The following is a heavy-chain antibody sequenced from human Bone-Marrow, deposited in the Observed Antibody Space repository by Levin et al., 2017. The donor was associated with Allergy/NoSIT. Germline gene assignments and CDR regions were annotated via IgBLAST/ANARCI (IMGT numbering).Heavy chain of an antibody. CDR2: ISSNDEK. J-gene: IGHJ6*03. Sequence: SGPTLVKPTETLTLTCTVSRFSLSSEGTAMSWIRPSPGKALEWLAHISSNDEKSYSASLKSRLTISKDTSKGQVVLTMTNVDPVDSGTYYCARIIRYDFWSGFVSSREHYYFYMDLWGKGTTVTVSS. CDR3: ARIIRYDFWSGFVSSREHYYFYMDL. CDR1: RFSLSSEGTA. V-gene: IGHV2-26*01. D-gene: IGHD3-3*01.